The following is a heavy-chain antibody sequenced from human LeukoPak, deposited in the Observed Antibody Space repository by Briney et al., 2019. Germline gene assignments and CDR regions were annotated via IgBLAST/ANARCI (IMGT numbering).Heavy chain of an antibody. CDR2: INSDGSST. V-gene: IGHV3-74*01. CDR1: GFTFSSYW. Sequence: GGSLRLSCAASGFTFSSYWMHWVRQAPGKGLVWVSRINSDGSSTSYAGSVKGRFTISRDNAKNTLYLQMNSLRAEDTAVYYCARPIVPDTAIPRGLGYWGQGTLVTVSS. D-gene: IGHD2-2*02. J-gene: IGHJ4*02. CDR3: ARPIVPDTAIPRGLGY.